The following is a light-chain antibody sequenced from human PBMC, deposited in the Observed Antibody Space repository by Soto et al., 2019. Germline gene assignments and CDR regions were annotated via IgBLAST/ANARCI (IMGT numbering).Light chain of an antibody. CDR3: QQYANSPPT. CDR1: QSVSSNY. J-gene: IGKJ1*01. V-gene: IGKV3-20*01. Sequence: EIVLTQSPGTLSLSPGERATLSCRASQSVSSNYLAWYQQKPGQAPRLLIYGASTRATGIPDRFSGSGSGTDFTLTISRLEPEDFAVDYCQQYANSPPTFGQGTKVEIK. CDR2: GAS.